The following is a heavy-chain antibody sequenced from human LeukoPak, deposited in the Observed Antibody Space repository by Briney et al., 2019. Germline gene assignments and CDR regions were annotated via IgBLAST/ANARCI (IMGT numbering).Heavy chain of an antibody. Sequence: GGSLGLSCAASGFTFSSYEMNWVRQAPGKGLEWVSYIDSSGDTIYYADSVRGRFTISRDNAKNSLYLQMNSLRDEDTAVYYCARDSLLEWLTFDYWGQGTLVIVSS. J-gene: IGHJ4*02. CDR1: GFTFSSYE. D-gene: IGHD3-3*01. CDR3: ARDSLLEWLTFDY. CDR2: IDSSGDTI. V-gene: IGHV3-48*03.